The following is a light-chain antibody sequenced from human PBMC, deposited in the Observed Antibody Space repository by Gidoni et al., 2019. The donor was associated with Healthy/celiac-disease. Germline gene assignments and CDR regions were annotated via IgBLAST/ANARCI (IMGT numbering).Light chain of an antibody. Sequence: QSALTKPASGAGSPGQSIPISCTGTSSDVGSYNLVSWYQQHPGKAPKLMIYEGSKRHSGVSNRFSGSKSGNTASLTISGLQAEDEADYYCCSYAGSSTSWVFGGGTKLTVL. J-gene: IGLJ3*02. CDR1: SSDVGSYNL. CDR3: CSYAGSSTSWV. CDR2: EGS. V-gene: IGLV2-23*01.